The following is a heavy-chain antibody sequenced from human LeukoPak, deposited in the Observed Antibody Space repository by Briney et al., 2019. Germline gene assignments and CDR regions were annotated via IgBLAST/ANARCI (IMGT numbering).Heavy chain of an antibody. CDR3: ARGVGAARALGY. CDR1: GYTFTSYD. V-gene: IGHV1-8*01. D-gene: IGHD6-6*01. J-gene: IGHJ4*02. CDR2: MNPNSGNT. Sequence: GASVKVSCKASGYTFTSYDINWVRQATGQGLEWMGWMNPNSGNTGYAQKFQGRVTMTRNASISTAYMELSSLRSEDTAVYYCARGVGAARALGYWGQGTLVTVSS.